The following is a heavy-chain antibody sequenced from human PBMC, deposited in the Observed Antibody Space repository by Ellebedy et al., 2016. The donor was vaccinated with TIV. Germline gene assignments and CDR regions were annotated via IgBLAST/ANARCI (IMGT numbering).Heavy chain of an antibody. V-gene: IGHV3-23*01. D-gene: IGHD2-8*02. Sequence: PGGSLRLSCTASGFTFGGHAMKRVRQAPGKGLEWVSSIGGSAYTTHYADSVEGRFTISRDNSRHTLYLQMNSLRGEDTAVYFCAKDLRYTTGWGGALDIWGQGAMVTVSS. J-gene: IGHJ3*02. CDR1: GFTFGGHA. CDR2: IGGSAYTT. CDR3: AKDLRYTTGWGGALDI.